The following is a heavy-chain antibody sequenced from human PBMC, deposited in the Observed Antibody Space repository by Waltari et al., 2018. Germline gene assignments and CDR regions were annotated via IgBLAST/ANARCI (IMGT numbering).Heavy chain of an antibody. D-gene: IGHD3-22*01. Sequence: QVQLVQSGAEVKKPGYSGKVSCKASGGTFSSDVISWVRQVPGQGLEWMGRINPVYGTTDYAQKFQGRVTLTADKSTNTAYMELSSLKSEDTGIYYCAKEGVYQWRVVVISMLDHWGQGTLVTVSS. CDR3: AKEGVYQWRVVVISMLDH. CDR1: GGTFSSDV. V-gene: IGHV1-69*08. J-gene: IGHJ4*02. CDR2: INPVYGTT.